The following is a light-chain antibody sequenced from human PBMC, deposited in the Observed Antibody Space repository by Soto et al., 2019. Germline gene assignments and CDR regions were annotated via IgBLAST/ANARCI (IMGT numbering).Light chain of an antibody. V-gene: IGLV2-14*01. Sequence: QSALTQPASVSGSPGQSITISCTGTSSDVGGYDYVSWYQQLPGKAPKLLIYDVNNRPSGVSHRFSGSKSGNTASQTISGFQAEDEDDYKCSSYTGTRTFVLGTGTKLTV. J-gene: IGLJ1*01. CDR2: DVN. CDR3: SSYTGTRTFV. CDR1: SSDVGGYDY.